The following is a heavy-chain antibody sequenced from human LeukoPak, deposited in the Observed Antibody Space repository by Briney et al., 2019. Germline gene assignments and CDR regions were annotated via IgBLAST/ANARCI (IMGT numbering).Heavy chain of an antibody. CDR1: GFTFSKYA. CDR2: INAAAGT. Sequence: GGSLRLACATSGFTFSKYAMSWVRQAPGKGLEWVSGINAAAGTEYEQSVKGRFTISRDNSKNTLSLQMNSLRAEDTAIYYCVKDGTTSSPKWGQGILVTVSS. D-gene: IGHD1/OR15-1a*01. J-gene: IGHJ4*02. V-gene: IGHV3-23*01. CDR3: VKDGTTSSPK.